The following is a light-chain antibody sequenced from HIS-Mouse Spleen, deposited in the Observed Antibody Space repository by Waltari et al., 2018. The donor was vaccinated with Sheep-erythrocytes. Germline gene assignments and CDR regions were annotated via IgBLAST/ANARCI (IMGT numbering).Light chain of an antibody. J-gene: IGLJ3*02. CDR2: EDN. Sequence: NFMLTQPHSVSESPGKTVTISCTRSSGSMASTYVQWYQQRPGSAPTTVIYEDNQRPSGVPDRFSGSIDSSSNSASLTISGLKTEDEADYYCQSYDSSNHGVFGGGTKLTVL. V-gene: IGLV6-57*04. CDR3: QSYDSSNHGV. CDR1: SGSMASTY.